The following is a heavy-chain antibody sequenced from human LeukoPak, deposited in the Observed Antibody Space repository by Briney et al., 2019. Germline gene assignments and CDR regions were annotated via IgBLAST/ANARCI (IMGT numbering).Heavy chain of an antibody. J-gene: IGHJ5*01. CDR3: AGAGLGSSWYDS. Sequence: GGSLRLSCAASGFTFDDYAMHWVRQAPGKGLEWASLISWEGSYTSYSDSVRGRFTMSRDNSKNSLYLQMNSLRGDDTAMYYCAGAGLGSSWYDSWGQGTLVTVSS. D-gene: IGHD6-13*01. V-gene: IGHV3-43D*03. CDR1: GFTFDDYA. CDR2: ISWEGSYT.